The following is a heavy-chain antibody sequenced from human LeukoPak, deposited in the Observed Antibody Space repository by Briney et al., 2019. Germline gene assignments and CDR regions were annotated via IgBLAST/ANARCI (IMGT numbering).Heavy chain of an antibody. CDR2: INSDGSST. Sequence: GGSLRLSCAASGFTFSRYYMHWVRKAPGKGLVWVSRINSDGSSTTYADSVKGRFTISRDNAKNTLYLQMNSLKVEDTAVYYCTRVFVGDEYSSSGYWGQGTLVTVSS. J-gene: IGHJ4*02. CDR3: TRVFVGDEYSSSGY. CDR1: GFTFSRYY. D-gene: IGHD6-13*01. V-gene: IGHV3-74*01.